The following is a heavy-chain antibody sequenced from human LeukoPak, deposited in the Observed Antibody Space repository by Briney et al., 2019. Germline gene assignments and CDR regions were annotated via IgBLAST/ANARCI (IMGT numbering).Heavy chain of an antibody. CDR1: GYTFTSYD. J-gene: IGHJ4*02. Sequence: ASVKVSCKASGYTFTSYDINWVRQATGQGLEWMGWMNPNSGNTGYAQKFQGRVTMTRNTSISTAYMELSSLRSEDTAVYYCARDPTVTKEYFDYWGQGTLVTVSS. CDR2: MNPNSGNT. CDR3: ARDPTVTKEYFDY. V-gene: IGHV1-8*01. D-gene: IGHD4-17*01.